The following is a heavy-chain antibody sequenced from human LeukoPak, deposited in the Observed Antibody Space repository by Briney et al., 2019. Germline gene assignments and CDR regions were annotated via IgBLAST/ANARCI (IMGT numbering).Heavy chain of an antibody. CDR1: GFTFSSYG. D-gene: IGHD2-15*01. CDR3: ARAQDYCSGSTCYGYFQY. V-gene: IGHV3-30*03. CDR2: ISYDGRNK. J-gene: IGHJ1*01. Sequence: GGSLRLSCATSGFTFSSYGMHWVRQAPGKGLEWVAIISYDGRNKYYADSVKGRFTISRDNSKNTLYLQMNSLKAEDTAIYYCARAQDYCSGSTCYGYFQYWGQGTLVTVSS.